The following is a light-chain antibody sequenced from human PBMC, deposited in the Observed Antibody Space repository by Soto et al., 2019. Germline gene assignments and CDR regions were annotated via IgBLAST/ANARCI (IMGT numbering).Light chain of an antibody. Sequence: QSVLTQPASVSGSPGQSITISCTGTSSDVGGYNYVSWYQQHPGKAPKLMIYDVSNRPSGVSNRFSGSKSGNTASLTISGLQAEDEADYYCQAWDSSTAVFGGGTQLTVL. CDR2: DVS. CDR1: SSDVGGYNY. CDR3: QAWDSSTAV. V-gene: IGLV2-14*01. J-gene: IGLJ2*01.